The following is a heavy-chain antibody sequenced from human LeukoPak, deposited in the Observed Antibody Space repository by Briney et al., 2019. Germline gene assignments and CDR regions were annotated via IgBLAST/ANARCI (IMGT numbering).Heavy chain of an antibody. Sequence: GGSLRLSCAASGFTFNNYAMSWVRQAPGKGLEWVSTIGASGGDTYYADSVKGRFTISRDNAKNSLYLQMSRLRAEDTAVYYCAREKLSFFDSSGYFDYWGQGTLVTVSS. D-gene: IGHD3-22*01. CDR1: GFTFNNYA. V-gene: IGHV3-23*01. J-gene: IGHJ4*02. CDR3: AREKLSFFDSSGYFDY. CDR2: IGASGGDT.